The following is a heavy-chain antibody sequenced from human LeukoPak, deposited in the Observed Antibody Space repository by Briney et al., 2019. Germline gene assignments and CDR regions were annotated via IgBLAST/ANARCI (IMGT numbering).Heavy chain of an antibody. CDR2: WRYDGSP. D-gene: IGHD3-10*01. Sequence: PSETLSLTCAVSGGSISGRYWSWIRQPPGKGLEWIANWRYDGSPNYTPSLESRATISLDTSKNQFSLRLTSVTAADTAVYYCARETGSGSYDSILDYWGQGTLVTVSS. V-gene: IGHV4-59*11. CDR1: GGSISGRY. J-gene: IGHJ4*02. CDR3: ARETGSGSYDSILDY.